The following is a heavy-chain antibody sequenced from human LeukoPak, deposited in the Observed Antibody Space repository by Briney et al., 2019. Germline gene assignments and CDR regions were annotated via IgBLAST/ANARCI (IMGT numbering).Heavy chain of an antibody. CDR2: IYYSGST. Sequence: SETLSLTCTVSGGSISSYYWSWIRQPPGKGLEWIGYIYYSGSTNYNPSLKSRVTISLDTSKNQFSLKLSSMAAADTAVYYCATLRWRRSPPGWFDPWGQGTLVTVSS. D-gene: IGHD2-21*02. CDR3: ATLRWRRSPPGWFDP. V-gene: IGHV4-59*01. J-gene: IGHJ5*02. CDR1: GGSISSYY.